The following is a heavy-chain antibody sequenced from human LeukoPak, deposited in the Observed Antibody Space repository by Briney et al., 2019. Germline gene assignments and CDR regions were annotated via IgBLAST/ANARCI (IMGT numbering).Heavy chain of an antibody. Sequence: GGSLRLSCAASGFTFSSYSMNWVRQAPGKGLEWVSSISSSSSYIYYADSVKGRFTISRDNAKNSLYLQMNSLRAEDTAVFYCARDFVSASFDYWGQGTLVTVSS. CDR3: ARDFVSASFDY. J-gene: IGHJ4*02. CDR1: GFTFSSYS. CDR2: ISSSSSYI. V-gene: IGHV3-21*01. D-gene: IGHD2-15*01.